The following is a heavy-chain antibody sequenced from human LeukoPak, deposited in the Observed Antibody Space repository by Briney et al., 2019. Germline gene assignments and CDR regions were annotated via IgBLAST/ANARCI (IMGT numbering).Heavy chain of an antibody. V-gene: IGHV3-23*01. CDR3: AKLNLGEMAYFDS. CDR2: ISVGGGDT. J-gene: IGHJ4*02. CDR1: GFIFSSYV. D-gene: IGHD3-16*01. Sequence: GGSLRLSCAASGFIFSSYVMGWVRQAPGKGLEWVSSISVGGGDTFASDSVKGRFTITRENSKNTLYLPMTGLRVEDTAVYFCAKLNLGEMAYFDSWGQGTLVTVSS.